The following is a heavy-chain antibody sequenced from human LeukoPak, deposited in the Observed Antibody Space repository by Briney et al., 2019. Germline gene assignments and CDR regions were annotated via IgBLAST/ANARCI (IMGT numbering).Heavy chain of an antibody. CDR3: AGGIKGSGYGEEYYGLDV. CDR1: GFTPSSNY. J-gene: IGHJ6*02. CDR2: IYSGEST. V-gene: IGHV3-53*04. Sequence: GGSLRPSCAASGFTPSSNYTGLVRHAPGRGLEWGSVIYSGESTSYPDCARGRSTISRPNSKKTVYLQRTSLGPEDPAVFYFAGGIKGSGYGEEYYGLDVWGQGSTVTVSS. D-gene: IGHD6-13*01.